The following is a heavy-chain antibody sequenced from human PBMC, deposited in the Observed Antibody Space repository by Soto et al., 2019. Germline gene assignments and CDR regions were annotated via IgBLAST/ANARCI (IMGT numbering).Heavy chain of an antibody. Sequence: GGSLRLSCAASGFTFSSYWMSWVRQAPGKGLEWVANIKQDGSEKYYVDSVKGRFTISRDNAKNSLYLQMNSLRAEDTAVYYCARGRESTGYSSGWHGYYGMDVWGQGTTVTVSS. D-gene: IGHD6-19*01. J-gene: IGHJ6*02. CDR2: IKQDGSEK. CDR1: GFTFSSYW. V-gene: IGHV3-7*05. CDR3: ARGRESTGYSSGWHGYYGMDV.